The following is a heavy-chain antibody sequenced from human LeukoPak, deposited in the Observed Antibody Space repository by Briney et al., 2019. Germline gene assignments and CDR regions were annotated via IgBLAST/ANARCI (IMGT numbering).Heavy chain of an antibody. Sequence: GGSLRLSCAASGFTFSTYAMTWVRQAPGRGLEWVSTIRGSDGSTYYADSVKGRFTISRDISKNTLYLQMNNLRAEDTAVYYCARYCSGGNCYSGLVYWGQGTLVAVSS. CDR1: GFTFSTYA. J-gene: IGHJ4*02. V-gene: IGHV3-23*01. CDR2: IRGSDGST. D-gene: IGHD2-15*01. CDR3: ARYCSGGNCYSGLVY.